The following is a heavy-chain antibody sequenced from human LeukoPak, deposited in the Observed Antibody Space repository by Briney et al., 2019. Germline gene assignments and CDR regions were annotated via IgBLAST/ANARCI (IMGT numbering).Heavy chain of an antibody. CDR3: ARGDSSGYYRPFDY. CDR1: GGTFSSYA. J-gene: IGHJ4*02. Sequence: SVKVSCKASGGTFSSYAISWVRQAPGQGLEWMGGIIPIFGTANYAQKFQGRVTITADESTSTAYMELSSLRSEDTTVYYCARGDSSGYYRPFDYWGQGTLVTVSS. V-gene: IGHV1-69*13. D-gene: IGHD3-22*01. CDR2: IIPIFGTA.